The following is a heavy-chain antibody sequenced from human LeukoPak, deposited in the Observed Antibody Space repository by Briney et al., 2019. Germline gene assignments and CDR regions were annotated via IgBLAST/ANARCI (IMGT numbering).Heavy chain of an antibody. CDR1: GYTLTELS. D-gene: IGHD5-12*01. V-gene: IGHV1-24*01. CDR3: ATGFELRDYSGYTPTKYYGMDV. J-gene: IGHJ6*02. CDR2: FHPEDGET. Sequence: ASVKVSCKVSGYTLTELSMHWVRQASGKGLEWMGGFHPEDGETIYAQTFKGRVTMTEDTSTDTTYMELSSLRSEDTAVYYCATGFELRDYSGYTPTKYYGMDVWGQGTTVTVSS.